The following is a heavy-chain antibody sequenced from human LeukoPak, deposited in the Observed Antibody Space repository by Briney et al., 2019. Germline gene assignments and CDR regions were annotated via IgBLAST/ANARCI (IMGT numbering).Heavy chain of an antibody. CDR2: IYYSGST. Sequence: PSETLSLTCTVSGGSISSYYWSWIRQPPGKGLEWIGYIYYSGSTNYNPSLKSRVTISVDTSKNQFSLKLSSVTAADTAVYYCARPDYGGNSDYFDYWGQGTLVTVSS. CDR3: ARPDYGGNSDYFDY. CDR1: GGSISSYY. J-gene: IGHJ4*02. V-gene: IGHV4-59*08. D-gene: IGHD4-23*01.